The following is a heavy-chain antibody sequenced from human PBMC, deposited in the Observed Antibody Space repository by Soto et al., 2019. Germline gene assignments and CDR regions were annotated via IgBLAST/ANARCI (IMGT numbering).Heavy chain of an antibody. V-gene: IGHV1-3*05. CDR1: GYTFTSYA. CDR3: VRSCGYYLIDDY. D-gene: IGHD3-22*01. Sequence: QVQLVQSGAEEKKPGASVKVSCKASGYTFTSYAMHWVRQAPGQRLEWMGWINAGNGNTKYSQKFQGRVTITSDTSASTAYMELSSLRSEDTAVYYCVRSCGYYLIDDYWGQVTLVTVSS. CDR2: INAGNGNT. J-gene: IGHJ4*02.